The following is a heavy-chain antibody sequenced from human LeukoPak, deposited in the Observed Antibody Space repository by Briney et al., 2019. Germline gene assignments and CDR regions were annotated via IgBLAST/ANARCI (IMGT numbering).Heavy chain of an antibody. CDR1: GFTFSSYA. D-gene: IGHD3-10*01. CDR3: AKVKGGMVRGALDY. J-gene: IGHJ4*02. V-gene: IGHV3-23*01. Sequence: GGSLRLSCAASGFTFSSYAMSWVRQAPGKGLEWVSAISGSGGSTYYADSVKGRFTISRDNSKNTLYLQMNSLRAEDTAVYYCAKVKGGMVRGALDYWGQGTLVTVSS. CDR2: ISGSGGST.